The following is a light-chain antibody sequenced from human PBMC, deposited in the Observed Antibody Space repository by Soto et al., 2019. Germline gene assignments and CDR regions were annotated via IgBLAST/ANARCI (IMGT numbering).Light chain of an antibody. Sequence: QSALTQPASVSGSPGQAITISCTGTSSDVGGYNYVSWYQQHPGKAPKLMIYDVSDRPSGVSNLFSGSKSGNTASLTISGLQAEDEADYYCSSYTSTTVVFGGVVFGGGTKLTVL. CDR3: SSYTSTTVVFGGVV. CDR2: DVS. J-gene: IGLJ2*01. CDR1: SSDVGGYNY. V-gene: IGLV2-14*03.